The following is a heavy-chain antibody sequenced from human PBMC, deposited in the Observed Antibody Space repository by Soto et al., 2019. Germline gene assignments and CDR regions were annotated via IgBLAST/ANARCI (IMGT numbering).Heavy chain of an antibody. CDR1: GFTFSSYW. D-gene: IGHD4-17*01. V-gene: IGHV3-7*01. J-gene: IGHJ4*02. CDR3: ARDYGDYPMYYFDY. Sequence: GGSLRLSCAASGFTFSSYWMSWVRQAPGKGLEWVANIKQDGSEKYYVDSVKGRFTIPRDNAKNPLYLQMNSLRAEDTAVYYCARDYGDYPMYYFDYWGQGTLVTVSS. CDR2: IKQDGSEK.